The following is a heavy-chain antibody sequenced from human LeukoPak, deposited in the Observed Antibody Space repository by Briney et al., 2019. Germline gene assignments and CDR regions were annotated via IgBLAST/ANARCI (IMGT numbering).Heavy chain of an antibody. D-gene: IGHD3-9*01. CDR1: GYTFTSYA. V-gene: IGHV7-4-1*02. Sequence: ASVKVSCKASGYTFTSYAMNWVRQAPGQGLEWMGWINTNTGNPTYAQGFTGRFVFSLDTSVSTAYLQISSLKAEDTAVYYCARDLFGDYDILTGYYNVDIWGQGTMVTVSS. J-gene: IGHJ3*02. CDR3: ARDLFGDYDILTGYYNVDI. CDR2: INTNTGNP.